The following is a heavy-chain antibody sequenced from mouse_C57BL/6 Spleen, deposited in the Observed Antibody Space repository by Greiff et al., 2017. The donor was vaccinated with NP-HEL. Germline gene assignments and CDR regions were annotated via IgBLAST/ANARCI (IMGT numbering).Heavy chain of an antibody. CDR1: GYAFSSYW. D-gene: IGHD1-1*01. V-gene: IGHV1-80*01. J-gene: IGHJ1*03. CDR3: ASPITTVVATDWYFEV. CDR2: IYPGDGDT. Sequence: VQLQQSGAELVKPGASVTISCKASGYAFSSYWMNWVKQRPGKGLEWIGQIYPGDGDTNYNGKFKGKATLTADKSSSTAYMQLSSLTSEDSAVYFCASPITTVVATDWYFEVWGTGTTVTVSS.